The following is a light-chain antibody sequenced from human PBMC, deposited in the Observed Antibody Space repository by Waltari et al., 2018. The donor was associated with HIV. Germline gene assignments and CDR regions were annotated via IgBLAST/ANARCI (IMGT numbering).Light chain of an antibody. V-gene: IGKV2D-29*02. CDR2: EVS. Sequence: DIVMTQTPPSLSVTPGQPASFSCNSSQSLKHTDGKTYLYWYVQRPGQSPRVLIYEVSKRYTVVPDRFSGSGSGTHFTLKIARVEAEDVGSYYCMQSLHLLYTFGQGTKLEIK. CDR3: MQSLHLLYT. CDR1: QSLKHTDGKTY. J-gene: IGKJ2*01.